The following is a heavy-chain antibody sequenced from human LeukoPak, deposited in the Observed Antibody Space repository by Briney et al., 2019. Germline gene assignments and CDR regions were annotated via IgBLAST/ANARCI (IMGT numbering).Heavy chain of an antibody. CDR2: IKSKTDGGTT. CDR1: GFTFSNAW. D-gene: IGHD3-10*01. J-gene: IGHJ4*02. CDR3: AKGTIMLRGVMVL. V-gene: IGHV3-15*01. Sequence: GGSLRLSCAASGFTFSNAWMSWVRQAPGKGLEWVGRIKSKTDGGTTDYAGPVKGRFTISRDDSRNTLYLQMNTLKTEDTAVYYCAKGTIMLRGVMVLWGQGTLVTVSS.